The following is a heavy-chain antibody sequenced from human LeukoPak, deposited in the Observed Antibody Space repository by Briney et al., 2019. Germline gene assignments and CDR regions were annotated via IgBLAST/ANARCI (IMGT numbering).Heavy chain of an antibody. CDR1: GFSFSSYS. D-gene: IGHD3-22*01. J-gene: IGHJ4*02. V-gene: IGHV3-21*01. CDR3: ARITMIVFFRDARSDY. CDR2: ISSSSSYI. Sequence: GGSLRLSSAASGFSFSSYSMNWVRQAPGKGLEWVSSISSSSSYIYYADSVKGRFTISRDNAKNSLYLQMNSLRAEDTAVYYCARITMIVFFRDARSDYWGQGILVTVSS.